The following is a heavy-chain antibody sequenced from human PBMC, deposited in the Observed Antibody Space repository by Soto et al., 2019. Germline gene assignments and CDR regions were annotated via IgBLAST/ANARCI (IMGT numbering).Heavy chain of an antibody. V-gene: IGHV1-3*01. Sequence: GASVKVSCKASGYTFSSYAMHWVRQAPGQRLEWMGWINAGYGNTKSSQKFQDRVTISRDTSASTAYMELTSLRSEDTAVYYCARHTGDGTFDFWGQGPLVTVSS. CDR3: ARHTGDGTFDF. CDR2: INAGYGNT. D-gene: IGHD7-27*01. CDR1: GYTFSSYA. J-gene: IGHJ4*02.